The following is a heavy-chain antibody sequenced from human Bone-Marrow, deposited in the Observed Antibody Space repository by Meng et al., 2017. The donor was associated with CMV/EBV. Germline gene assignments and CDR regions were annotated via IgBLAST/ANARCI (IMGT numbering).Heavy chain of an antibody. D-gene: IGHD6-13*01. J-gene: IGHJ4*02. V-gene: IGHV3-53*01. CDR1: GFTVSSNY. Sequence: GESLKISCAASGFTVSSNYMNWGRQAPGKGLEWVSVIYSGGSTYYADSVKGRFTISRDNSKNTLYLQMNSLRAEDTAVYYCATIAAAGKGSDYWGQGTLVTVSS. CDR3: ATIAAAGKGSDY. CDR2: IYSGGST.